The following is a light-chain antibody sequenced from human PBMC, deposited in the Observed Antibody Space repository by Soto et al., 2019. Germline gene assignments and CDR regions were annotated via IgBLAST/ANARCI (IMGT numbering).Light chain of an antibody. V-gene: IGKV3-15*01. Sequence: EIVMTQSPATLSVSPGVRATLSCRASQRVSSDLAWYQQKPGPAPRLLLYGASTRATGIPARFSGRGSGTEFTLTISSLQSEDCAVYYCQQYNNCPITFGQGTRLEIK. CDR3: QQYNNCPIT. J-gene: IGKJ5*01. CDR2: GAS. CDR1: QRVSSD.